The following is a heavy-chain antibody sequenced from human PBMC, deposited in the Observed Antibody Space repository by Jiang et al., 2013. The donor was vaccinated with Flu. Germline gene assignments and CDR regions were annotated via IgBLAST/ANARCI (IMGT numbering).Heavy chain of an antibody. V-gene: IGHV3-15*07. CDR3: TTEGGYSYGKYYYYYYYMDV. D-gene: IGHD5-18*01. CDR2: IKSKTDGGTT. Sequence: LEWVGRIKSKTDGGTTDYAAPVKGRFTISRDDSKNTLYLQMNSLKTEDTAVYYCTTEGGYSYGKYYYYYYYMDVWGKGTTVTVSS. J-gene: IGHJ6*03.